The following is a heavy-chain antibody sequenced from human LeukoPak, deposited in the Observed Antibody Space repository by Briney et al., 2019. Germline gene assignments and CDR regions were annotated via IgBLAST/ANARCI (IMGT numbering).Heavy chain of an antibody. D-gene: IGHD4-23*01. J-gene: IGHJ4*02. CDR3: AKGRSGGKLKEAFDY. CDR1: GFTFSSYG. V-gene: IGHV3-30*18. CDR2: ISYDGSNK. Sequence: GGSLRLSCAASGFTFSSYGMHWVRQAPGKGLEWVAVISYDGSNKYYADSVKGRFTISRDNSKNTLYLQMNSLRAEDTAVYYCAKGRSGGKLKEAFDYWGQGTLVTVSS.